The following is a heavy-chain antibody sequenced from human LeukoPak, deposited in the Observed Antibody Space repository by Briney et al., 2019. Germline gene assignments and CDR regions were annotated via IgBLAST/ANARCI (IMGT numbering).Heavy chain of an antibody. Sequence: SETLSLTCTVSGGSISSSSYWGWIRQPPGKGLEWIGSIYYSENTYYNPSLKSRVTISVDTSKNRFSLKLISVTAADTAVYYCARGAIVVGVDYWGQGTLVTVSS. CDR1: GGSISSSSY. D-gene: IGHD3-22*01. CDR2: IYYSENT. V-gene: IGHV4-39*07. J-gene: IGHJ4*02. CDR3: ARGAIVVGVDY.